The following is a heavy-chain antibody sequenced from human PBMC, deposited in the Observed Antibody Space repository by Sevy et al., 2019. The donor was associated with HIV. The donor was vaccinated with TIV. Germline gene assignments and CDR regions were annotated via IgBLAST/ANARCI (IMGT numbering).Heavy chain of an antibody. D-gene: IGHD3-10*01. J-gene: IGHJ3*01. V-gene: IGHV3-21*01. CDR1: GFTFNTYT. Sequence: GGSLRLSCSASGFTFNTYTMNWVRQAPGKGLEWVSSISSSNNYIYYADSLKGRFTISRDNARNSLYLQMSSLRAEDTAVYYCARPYGSGSWEAFDLWGQGTMVTVSS. CDR3: ARPYGSGSWEAFDL. CDR2: ISSSNNYI.